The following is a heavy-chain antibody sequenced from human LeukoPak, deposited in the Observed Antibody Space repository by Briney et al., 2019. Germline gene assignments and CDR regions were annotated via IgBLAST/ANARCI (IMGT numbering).Heavy chain of an antibody. D-gene: IGHD1-26*01. J-gene: IGHJ4*02. Sequence: SETLSLTCTVSGGSISSSSYYWGWIRQPPGKGLEWIGSIYYSGSTYYNPSLKSRVTISVDTSKNQFSLKLGSVTAADTAVYYCATTYSGSPTIDYWGQGTLVTVSS. CDR3: ATTYSGSPTIDY. CDR2: IYYSGST. CDR1: GGSISSSSYY. V-gene: IGHV4-39*01.